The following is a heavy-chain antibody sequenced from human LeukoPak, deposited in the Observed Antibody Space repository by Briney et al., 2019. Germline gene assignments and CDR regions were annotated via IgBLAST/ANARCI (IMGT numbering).Heavy chain of an antibody. CDR1: GFTFSSYA. Sequence: SGGSLRLSCAASGFTFSSYAMNWVRQAPGKGLEWVSGISGSGGSTYYADSVKGRFTISRDNSKNTLYLQMNSLRAEDTAVYYCAKDVKSYYDSSGYYHFDYWGQGTLVTVSS. J-gene: IGHJ4*02. D-gene: IGHD3-22*01. CDR2: ISGSGGST. CDR3: AKDVKSYYDSSGYYHFDY. V-gene: IGHV3-23*01.